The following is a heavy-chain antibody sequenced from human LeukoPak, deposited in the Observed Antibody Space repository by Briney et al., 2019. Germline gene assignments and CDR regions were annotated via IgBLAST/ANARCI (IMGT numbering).Heavy chain of an antibody. J-gene: IGHJ4*02. CDR1: GFTFSDYY. V-gene: IGHV3-11*01. CDR2: ISSSGSTI. CDR3: AREYYYYGSGSYPEYFDY. Sequence: GGSLRLSCAASGFTFSDYYMSWIRQAPGKGLEWVSYISSSGSTICYADSVKGRFTISRDNAENSLYLQMNSLRAEDTAVYYCAREYYYYGSGSYPEYFDYWGQGTLVTVSS. D-gene: IGHD3-10*01.